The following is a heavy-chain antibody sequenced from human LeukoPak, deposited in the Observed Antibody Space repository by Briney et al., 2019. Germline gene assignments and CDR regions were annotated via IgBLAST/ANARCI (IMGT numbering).Heavy chain of an antibody. CDR1: GYTFTSYY. CDR3: ARDTKLDVDTAMVPDY. CDR2: INPSGGST. V-gene: IGHV1-46*01. Sequence: ASVKVSCKASGYTFTSYYMHWVRQAPGQGLEWMGIINPSGGSTSYAQKFQGRVTITRDTSTSTVYMELSSLRSEDTAVYYCARDTKLDVDTAMVPDYWGQGTLVTVSS. D-gene: IGHD5-18*01. J-gene: IGHJ4*02.